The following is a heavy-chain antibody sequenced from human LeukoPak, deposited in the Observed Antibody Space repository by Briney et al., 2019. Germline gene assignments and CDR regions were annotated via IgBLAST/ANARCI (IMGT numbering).Heavy chain of an antibody. CDR2: IYYSGST. CDR1: GFTFSSYA. J-gene: IGHJ6*02. Sequence: GSLRLSCAVSGFTFSSYAMSWIRQPPGKGLEWIGYIYYSGSTNYNPSLKSRVTISVDTSKNQFSLKLSSVTAADTAVYYCARRGKTAMIRSVHYYYGMDVWGQGTTVTVSS. D-gene: IGHD2-21*02. V-gene: IGHV4-59*08. CDR3: ARRGKTAMIRSVHYYYGMDV.